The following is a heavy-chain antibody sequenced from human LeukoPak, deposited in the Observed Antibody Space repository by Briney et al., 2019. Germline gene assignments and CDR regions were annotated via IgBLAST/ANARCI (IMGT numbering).Heavy chain of an antibody. CDR1: CFTFTHHW. V-gene: IGHV1-18*01. J-gene: IGHJ6*02. CDR3: ARAWHIVVLVGATPRNYYYHGMDV. Sequence: APVEGSFQGSCFTFTHHWYSLVGQAPGPGAGWIGWVSGLNSKTKYAQKLQGRVTMTTDTSTSTAYMELRSLRSDDTAVYYCARAWHIVVLVGATPRNYYYHGMDVWGQGTTVTVSS. D-gene: IGHD2-15*01. CDR2: VSGLNSKT.